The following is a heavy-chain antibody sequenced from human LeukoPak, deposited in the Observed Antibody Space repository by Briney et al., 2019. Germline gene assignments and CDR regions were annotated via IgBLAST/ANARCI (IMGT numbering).Heavy chain of an antibody. V-gene: IGHV3-33*01. J-gene: IGHJ4*02. D-gene: IGHD6-19*01. CDR3: ARDLGGIAVAGTQGAFDY. CDR1: GFTFSSYG. CDR2: IWYDGSNK. Sequence: GGSLRLSCAASGFTFSSYGMHWVRQAPGKGLEWVAVIWYDGSNKYYADSVKGRFTISRDNSKNTLYLQMNSLRAEDTSVYYCARDLGGIAVAGTQGAFDYWGQGTLVTVSS.